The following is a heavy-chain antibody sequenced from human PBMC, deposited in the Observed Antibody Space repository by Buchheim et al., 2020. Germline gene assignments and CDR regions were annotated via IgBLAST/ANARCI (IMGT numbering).Heavy chain of an antibody. CDR2: IYSGGSP. CDR3: ARAPQEEQWLVRNYYYYYGMDV. D-gene: IGHD6-19*01. Sequence: EVQLVETGGGLIQPGGSLRLSCAASGFTVSSNYMSWVRQAPGKGLEWVSVIYSGGSPYYADSVKGRFTISRDNSKTTLYLQMNSLRAEDTAVYYCARAPQEEQWLVRNYYYYYGMDVWGQGTT. V-gene: IGHV3-53*02. J-gene: IGHJ6*02. CDR1: GFTVSSNY.